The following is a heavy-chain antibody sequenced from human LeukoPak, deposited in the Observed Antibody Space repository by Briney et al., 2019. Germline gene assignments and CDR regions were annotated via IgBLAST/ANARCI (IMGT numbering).Heavy chain of an antibody. J-gene: IGHJ4*02. V-gene: IGHV3-21*01. CDR3: ARGEQLVLGD. CDR2: ISSSSYI. CDR1: GFTFSSYS. D-gene: IGHD6-13*01. Sequence: GGSLRLSCAASGFTFSSYSMNWVRQAPGKGLEWVASISSSSYIYYADSVKGRFTISRDNAKNSLYLQMNSLRADDTAVYYCARGEQLVLGDWGQGTLVTVSS.